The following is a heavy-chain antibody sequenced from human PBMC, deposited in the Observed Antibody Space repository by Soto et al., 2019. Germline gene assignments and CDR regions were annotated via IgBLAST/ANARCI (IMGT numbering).Heavy chain of an antibody. Sequence: ASVKVSCKASGYTFTSYGISWVRQAPGQGLEWMGWISAYNGNTNYAQKLQGRVTMTTDTSTSTAYMELRSLRSDDTAVYYCATKSTCSSTSCPDDAFDIWGQGTMVTVS. J-gene: IGHJ3*02. V-gene: IGHV1-18*01. D-gene: IGHD2-2*01. CDR3: ATKSTCSSTSCPDDAFDI. CDR1: GYTFTSYG. CDR2: ISAYNGNT.